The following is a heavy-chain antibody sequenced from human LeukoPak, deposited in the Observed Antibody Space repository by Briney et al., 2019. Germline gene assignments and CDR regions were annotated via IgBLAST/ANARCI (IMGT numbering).Heavy chain of an antibody. CDR3: AKSFTYYYDSSGYYYVEYFQH. CDR2: ISGSGGST. V-gene: IGHV3-23*01. Sequence: GGSLRLSCAVSGFTFSSYAMSWVRQAPGKGLEWVSAISGSGGSTYYADSVKGRFTISRDNSKNTLYLQMNSLRAEDTAVYYCAKSFTYYYDSSGYYYVEYFQHWGQGTLVTVSS. D-gene: IGHD3-22*01. J-gene: IGHJ1*01. CDR1: GFTFSSYA.